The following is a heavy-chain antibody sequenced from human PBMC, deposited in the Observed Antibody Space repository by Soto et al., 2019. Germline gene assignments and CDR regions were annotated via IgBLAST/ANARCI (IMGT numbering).Heavy chain of an antibody. CDR1: GFTFNIYW. J-gene: IGHJ4*02. CDR3: ARDRNYHSDY. V-gene: IGHV3-74*01. D-gene: IGHD1-7*01. CDR2: IKSDGSDP. Sequence: GGSLRLSCATSGFTFNIYWMHWVRQAPGKGLVWISRIKSDGSDPIYADSVKGRFTISRDNARNTLYLQMNSLRVEDTATYYCARDRNYHSDYWGQGTLVTVSS.